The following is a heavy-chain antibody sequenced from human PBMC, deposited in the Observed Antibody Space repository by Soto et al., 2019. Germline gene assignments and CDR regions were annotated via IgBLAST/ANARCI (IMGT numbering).Heavy chain of an antibody. CDR1: GYTFTSYG. D-gene: IGHD3-9*01. CDR3: ARAASPYFDLLSAFHP. V-gene: IGHV1-18*04. CDR2: ISAYNGNT. Sequence: ASVKVSCKASGYTFTSYGISWVRQAPGQGLEWMGWISAYNGNTNYAQKLQGRVTMTTDTSTSTAYMELRSLRSDDTAVYYCARAASPYFDLLSAFHPWGQGTLVTVSS. J-gene: IGHJ5*02.